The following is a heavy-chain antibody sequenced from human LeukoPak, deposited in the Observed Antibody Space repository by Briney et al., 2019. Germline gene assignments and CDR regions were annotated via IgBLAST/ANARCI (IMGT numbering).Heavy chain of an antibody. V-gene: IGHV3-74*01. D-gene: IGHD2-8*01. CDR1: GFTFSSYW. CDR3: ARFYCTNGVCGAFDI. CDR2: INSDGSST. Sequence: PGGSPRLSCAASGFTFSSYWMHWVRHAPGKGLVWVSRINSDGSSTTYADSVKGRFTISRDNAKNSLYLQMNSLRAEDTAVYYCARFYCTNGVCGAFDIWGQGTMVTVSS. J-gene: IGHJ3*02.